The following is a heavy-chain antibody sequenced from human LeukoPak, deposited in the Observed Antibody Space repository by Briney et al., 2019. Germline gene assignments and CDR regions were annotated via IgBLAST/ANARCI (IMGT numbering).Heavy chain of an antibody. D-gene: IGHD3-10*01. J-gene: IGHJ4*02. Sequence: GASVKVSCKASGGTFTSYGISWVRQAPGQGLEWMGWINAYNGNTNYAQKHQGSVTMTTDTSTSTTYMELRRLRADDAAVYYCARTERYYGSGSYYNQVDYWGQGTLVTVSS. CDR2: INAYNGNT. CDR1: GGTFTSYG. V-gene: IGHV1-18*01. CDR3: ARTERYYGSGSYYNQVDY.